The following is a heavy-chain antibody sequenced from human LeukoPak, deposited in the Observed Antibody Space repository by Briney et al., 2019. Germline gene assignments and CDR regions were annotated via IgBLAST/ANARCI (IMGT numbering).Heavy chain of an antibody. D-gene: IGHD1-1*01. Sequence: ASVKVSCKASGGTFSSYAISWVRQAPGQGIEWMGRNIPIFGIANYAQKFQGRVTITADKSTSTAYMELSSLRSEDTAVYYCASDRSVQDAFDIWGQGTMVTVSS. CDR2: NIPIFGIA. CDR3: ASDRSVQDAFDI. V-gene: IGHV1-69*04. CDR1: GGTFSSYA. J-gene: IGHJ3*02.